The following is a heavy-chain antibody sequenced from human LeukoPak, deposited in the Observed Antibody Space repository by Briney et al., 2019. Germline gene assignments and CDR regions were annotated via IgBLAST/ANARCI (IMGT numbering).Heavy chain of an antibody. CDR3: ARSRQRDYDSNPAIDY. CDR2: IYYSGST. J-gene: IGHJ4*02. V-gene: IGHV4-31*03. CDR1: GGSISSGGYY. Sequence: SQTLSLTCTVSGGSISSGGYYWSWIRQHPGKGLEWIGYIYYSGSTYYNPSPKSRVTISVDTSKNQFSLKLSSVTAADTAVYYCARSRQRDYDSNPAIDYWGQGTLVTVSS. D-gene: IGHD3-22*01.